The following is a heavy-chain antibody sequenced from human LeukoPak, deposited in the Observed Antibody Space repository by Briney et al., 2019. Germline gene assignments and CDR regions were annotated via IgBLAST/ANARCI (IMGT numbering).Heavy chain of an antibody. CDR1: GGTFSSYA. J-gene: IGHJ5*02. D-gene: IGHD5-24*01. CDR3: ARESRDGYILGWFDP. CDR2: IIPIFGTA. Sequence: SVKVSCKASGGTFSSYAISWVRQAPGQGREWMGGIIPIFGTANYAQKFQGRVTITADESTSTAYMELSSLRSEDTAVYYCARESRDGYILGWFDPWGQGTLVTVSS. V-gene: IGHV1-69*13.